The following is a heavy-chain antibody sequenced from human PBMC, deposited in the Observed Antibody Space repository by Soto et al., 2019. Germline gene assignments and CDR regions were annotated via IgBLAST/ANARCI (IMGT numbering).Heavy chain of an antibody. Sequence: ASVKVSCKVSGYTLTELSMHWVRQAPGKGLEWMGGFDPEDGETIYAQKFQGRVTMTEDTSTDTAYMELSSLRSEDTAVYYCATANSDYGDYYWFDPWGKGTLVTVSS. CDR3: ATANSDYGDYYWFDP. D-gene: IGHD4-17*01. J-gene: IGHJ5*02. V-gene: IGHV1-24*01. CDR1: GYTLTELS. CDR2: FDPEDGET.